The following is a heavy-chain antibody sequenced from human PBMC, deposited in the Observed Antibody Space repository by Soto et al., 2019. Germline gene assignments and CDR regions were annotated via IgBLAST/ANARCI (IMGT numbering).Heavy chain of an antibody. D-gene: IGHD2-15*01. CDR2: IYYSGST. V-gene: IGHV4-30-4*01. Sequence: KTSETLSLTCTVSGGSISSGDYYWSWIRQPPGKGLEWIGYIYYSGSTYYNPSLKSRVTISVDTSKNQFSLKLSSVTAADTAVYYCARVDSGPNQNKNEYFQHWGQGTLVTVSS. CDR3: ARVDSGPNQNKNEYFQH. J-gene: IGHJ1*01. CDR1: GGSISSGDYY.